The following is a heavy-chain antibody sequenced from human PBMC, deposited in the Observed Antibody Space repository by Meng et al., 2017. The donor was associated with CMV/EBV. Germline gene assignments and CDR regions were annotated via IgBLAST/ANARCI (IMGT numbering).Heavy chain of an antibody. J-gene: IGHJ6*02. V-gene: IGHV3-7*01. CDR1: GFTFSGFW. CDR2: IKNDGSEK. CDR3: ARDPYDFWSGYYHYGMDV. D-gene: IGHD3-3*01. Sequence: GESLKISCAASGFTFSGFWMNWVRQAPGKGLEWVANIKNDGSEKFYVDSVKGRFTISRDNAKNSLYLQMNSLRAEDTAVYYCARDPYDFWSGYYHYGMDVWGQGTTVTVSS.